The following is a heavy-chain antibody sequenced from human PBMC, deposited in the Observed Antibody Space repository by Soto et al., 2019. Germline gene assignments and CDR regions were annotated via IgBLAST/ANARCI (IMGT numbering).Heavy chain of an antibody. V-gene: IGHV3-11*05. Sequence: VPLVESGGGLVKPGGSLRLSCAASGFTFSDYYMSWIRQAPGKGLEWVSYISSSSSYTNYADSVKGRFTISRDNAKTSLYLQMNSLRAEDTAVYYCARGAHGYKERAEYFQHWGQGTLVTVSS. D-gene: IGHD6-25*01. CDR1: GFTFSDYY. CDR3: ARGAHGYKERAEYFQH. J-gene: IGHJ1*01. CDR2: ISSSSSYT.